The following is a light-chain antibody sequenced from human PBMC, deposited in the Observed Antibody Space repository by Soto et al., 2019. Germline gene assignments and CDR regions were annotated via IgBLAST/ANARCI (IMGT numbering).Light chain of an antibody. Sequence: EIVMMQSPATLSLSPGERATLSCRASQSVSSNVAWYQQIPGQTPRLLIYGASTRATGIPVRFSGSGSGTEFTLTISSLQSEDFAVYYCHQYDDGPYTFGQGTKVDI. J-gene: IGKJ2*01. CDR1: QSVSSN. V-gene: IGKV3-15*01. CDR2: GAS. CDR3: HQYDDGPYT.